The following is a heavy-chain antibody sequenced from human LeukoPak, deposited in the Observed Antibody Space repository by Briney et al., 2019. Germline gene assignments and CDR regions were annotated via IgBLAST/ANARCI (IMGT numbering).Heavy chain of an antibody. V-gene: IGHV1-18*01. J-gene: IGHJ4*02. Sequence: ASVKVSCKASGYTFTSYGISWVRQAPGQGLEWIGWISAYNGNTNYAQKLQGRVTMTTDTSTSTAYMELRSLRSDDTAVYYCATHPYYYDSSGCSYWGQGTLVTVSS. CDR2: ISAYNGNT. D-gene: IGHD3-22*01. CDR3: ATHPYYYDSSGCSY. CDR1: GYTFTSYG.